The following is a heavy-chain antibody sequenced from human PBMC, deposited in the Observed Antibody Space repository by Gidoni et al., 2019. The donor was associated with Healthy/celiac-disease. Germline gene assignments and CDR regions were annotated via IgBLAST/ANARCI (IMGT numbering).Heavy chain of an antibody. V-gene: IGHV3-23*01. CDR3: AKVITFGGIIVTAGYFDY. CDR2: ISGSGSST. D-gene: IGHD3-16*02. CDR1: GFPFSSYA. Sequence: EVQLMESGGGLVQPGGSLRLSCAASGFPFSSYAMGGVRQAPGKGLEWVSAISGSGSSTYYADSVRGRFTISRDNSKNTLYLQMNSLRVEDTAVYYCAKVITFGGIIVTAGYFDYWGQGTPVTVSS. J-gene: IGHJ4*02.